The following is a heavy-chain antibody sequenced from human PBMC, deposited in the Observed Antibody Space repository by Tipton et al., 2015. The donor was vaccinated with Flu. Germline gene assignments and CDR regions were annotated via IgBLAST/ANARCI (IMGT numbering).Heavy chain of an antibody. D-gene: IGHD1-7*01. CDR2: IYRGGTT. CDR1: GFTVSSKY. J-gene: IGHJ3*02. V-gene: IGHV3-66*02. CDR3: ATMGMSGTYGFDI. Sequence: SLRLSCAASGFTVSSKYMGWVRQAPGKGLQWVSVIYRGGTTYDADSVKGRCTIARDKSKNTLYLQWNSLTTEDTAVYYWATMGMSGTYGFDIWGQRTMVTISS.